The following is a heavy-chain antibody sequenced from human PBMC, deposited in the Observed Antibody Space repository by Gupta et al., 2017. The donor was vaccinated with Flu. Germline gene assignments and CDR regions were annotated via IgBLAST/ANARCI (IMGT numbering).Heavy chain of an antibody. J-gene: IGHJ5*02. Sequence: YWGWIRQPPGKGLEWIGSIYYTGSTYNNPSLKSRVTISVDTSKNQFSLKLSSVTAADTAVYFCARTVITVTNALISKFDPWGQGTLVTVSS. CDR1: Y. CDR3: ARTVITVTNALISKFDP. V-gene: IGHV4-39*01. D-gene: IGHD1-20*01. CDR2: IYYTGST.